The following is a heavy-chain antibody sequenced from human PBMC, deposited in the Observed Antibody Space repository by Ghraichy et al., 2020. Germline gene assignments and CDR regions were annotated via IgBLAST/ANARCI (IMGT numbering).Heavy chain of an antibody. CDR2: ISSGGSLS. V-gene: IGHV3-21*04. CDR3: ARVGCSGGGCSGRRSNYYGMDV. J-gene: IGHJ6*02. CDR1: GFTFSTYS. Sequence: GGSLRLSCAASGFTFSTYSMNWVRQAPGKGLEWVSSISSGGSLSDYAESVKGRFTISRDNAENPLYLQMDSLRAEDTAIYYCARVGCSGGGCSGRRSNYYGMDVCGQGTTVTVSS. D-gene: IGHD2-15*01.